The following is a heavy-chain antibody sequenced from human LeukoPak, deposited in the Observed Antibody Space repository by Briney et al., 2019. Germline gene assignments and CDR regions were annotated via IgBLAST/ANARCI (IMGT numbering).Heavy chain of an antibody. CDR3: ASLGDSSGYYFDY. D-gene: IGHD3-22*01. CDR2: VSYDGSNK. V-gene: IGHV3-30-3*01. Sequence: GGSLRLSCAASGFTFSSYAMHWVRQAPGKGLEWVAVVSYDGSNKYYADSVKGRFTISRDNSKNTLYLQMNSLRAEDTAVYYCASLGDSSGYYFDYWGQGTLVTVSS. J-gene: IGHJ4*02. CDR1: GFTFSSYA.